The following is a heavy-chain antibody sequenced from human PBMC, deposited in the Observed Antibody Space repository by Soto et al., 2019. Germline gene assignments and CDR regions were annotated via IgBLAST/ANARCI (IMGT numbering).Heavy chain of an antibody. Sequence: QVQLVESGGGVVQPGRSLRLSCAASGFTFSSYAMHWVRQAPGKGLEWVAVISYDGSNKYYADSVKGRFTISRDNSKNTLYLQMNSLRAEDTAVYYCARAMVRGVIWGGADYWGQGTLVTVSS. J-gene: IGHJ4*02. CDR3: ARAMVRGVIWGGADY. CDR1: GFTFSSYA. V-gene: IGHV3-30-3*01. CDR2: ISYDGSNK. D-gene: IGHD3-10*01.